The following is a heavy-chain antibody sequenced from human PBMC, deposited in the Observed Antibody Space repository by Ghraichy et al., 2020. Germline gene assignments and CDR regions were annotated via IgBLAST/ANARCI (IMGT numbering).Heavy chain of an antibody. V-gene: IGHV3-23*01. CDR3: AKDWRHIVVVTAIYEAAFDI. J-gene: IGHJ3*02. D-gene: IGHD2-21*02. Sequence: GGSLRLSCAASGFTFSSYAMSWVRQAPGKGLEWVSAISGSGGSTYYADSVKGRFTISRDNSKNTLYLQMNSLRAEDTAVYYCAKDWRHIVVVTAIYEAAFDIWGQGTMVTVSS. CDR1: GFTFSSYA. CDR2: ISGSGGST.